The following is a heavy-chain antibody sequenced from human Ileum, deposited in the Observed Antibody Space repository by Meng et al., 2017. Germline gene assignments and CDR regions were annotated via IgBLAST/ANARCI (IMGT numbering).Heavy chain of an antibody. CDR3: AKGRVDTPVDYLIDC. Sequence: QVQLVESGGGVVQPGRSLRLSCIASGFTFSSYGMHWVRQAPGKGLEWVAVISNDGSNKRQADSVKGRITISRDNSKNTLYLQLNSLRVEDTAVYYCAKGRVDTPVDYLIDCWGQGTLVTVSS. V-gene: IGHV3-30*18. J-gene: IGHJ4*02. CDR2: ISNDGSNK. D-gene: IGHD5-18*01. CDR1: GFTFSSYG.